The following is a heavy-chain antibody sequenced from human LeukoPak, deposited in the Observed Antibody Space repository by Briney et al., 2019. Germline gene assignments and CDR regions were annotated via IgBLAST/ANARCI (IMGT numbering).Heavy chain of an antibody. J-gene: IGHJ4*02. CDR1: GGSISTSNW. D-gene: IGHD3-22*01. CDR2: IYHSGST. Sequence: SGTLSLTCAVSGGSISTSNWWSWVRPPPGKGLEWIGEIYHSGSTNYNPSLKSRVTISVDKSKNQFSLRLSSVTAADTAVYYCARHDSSGYSIDYWGQGTLVTVSS. CDR3: ARHDSSGYSIDY. V-gene: IGHV4-4*02.